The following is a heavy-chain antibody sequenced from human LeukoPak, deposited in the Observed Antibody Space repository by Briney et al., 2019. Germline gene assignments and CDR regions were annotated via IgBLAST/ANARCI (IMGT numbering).Heavy chain of an antibody. J-gene: IGHJ5*02. D-gene: IGHD6-13*01. Sequence: PGGSLSLSCAASGFTFSSYSMNWVRQAPGKGLEWVSSISSSSSYIYYADSVKGRFTISRDNAKNSLYLQMNSLRAEDTAVYYCAREIGFRVAAAVRGGWFDPWGQGTLVTVSS. CDR1: GFTFSSYS. V-gene: IGHV3-21*01. CDR2: ISSSSSYI. CDR3: AREIGFRVAAAVRGGWFDP.